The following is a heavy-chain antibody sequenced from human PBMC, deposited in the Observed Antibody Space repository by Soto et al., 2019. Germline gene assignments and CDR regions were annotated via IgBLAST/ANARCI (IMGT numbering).Heavy chain of an antibody. Sequence: ASVKVSCKASGYTFTSYYMHWVRQAPGQGLEWMGIINPSGGSTSYAQKFQGRVTMTRDTSTSTVYMELSSLRSEDTAVYYCARWAAANLGTDYYYYYGMDVWGQGTTVTVSS. CDR2: INPSGGST. CDR1: GYTFTSYY. CDR3: ARWAAANLGTDYYYYYGMDV. J-gene: IGHJ6*02. D-gene: IGHD5-18*01. V-gene: IGHV1-46*01.